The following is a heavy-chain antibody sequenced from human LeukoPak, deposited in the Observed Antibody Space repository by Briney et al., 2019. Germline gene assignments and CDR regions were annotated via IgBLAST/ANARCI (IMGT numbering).Heavy chain of an antibody. J-gene: IGHJ4*02. CDR3: ARDPIDGYYHFDY. CDR2: INAKSGGT. V-gene: IGHV1-2*02. D-gene: IGHD1-26*01. CDR1: GYTFTGFH. Sequence: GSVKVSCKASGYTFTGFHMHWVRQAPGQGLEWMGWINAKSGGTSYAQKFQGRVTMTRDTSISTAYMELTSLTSDDTAAYYCARDPIDGYYHFDYWGQGTLVSVSS.